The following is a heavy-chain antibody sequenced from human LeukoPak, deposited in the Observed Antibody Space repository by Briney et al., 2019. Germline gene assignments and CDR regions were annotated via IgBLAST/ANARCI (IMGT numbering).Heavy chain of an antibody. CDR3: ARVWGRPGDLLDV. V-gene: IGHV1-2*02. CDR1: GYTFTGYY. Sequence: RASVKVSCKASGYTFTGYYMHWVRQASGQGLEWMGWINPNSGGTNYAQKFQGRVTMTRDTSISTAYMELSRLRSDDTAVYYCARVWGRPGDLLDVWGKGTTVTVSS. D-gene: IGHD3-16*01. CDR2: INPNSGGT. J-gene: IGHJ6*04.